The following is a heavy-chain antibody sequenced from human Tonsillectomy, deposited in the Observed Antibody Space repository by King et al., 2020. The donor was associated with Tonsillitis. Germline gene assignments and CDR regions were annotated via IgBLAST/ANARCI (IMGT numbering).Heavy chain of an antibody. Sequence: VQLQESGPGLVKPSETLSLNCTVTGGSISSYYWSWIRQPPGKGLEWIGYIYYSGSTNYNPSLKGRVTISVDTSKNQFSLKLSSVTAADTAVYYCARENGCYHRHFDYWGQGTLVTVSS. D-gene: IGHD2-15*01. J-gene: IGHJ4*02. CDR1: GGSISSYY. CDR2: IYYSGST. V-gene: IGHV4-59*01. CDR3: ARENGCYHRHFDY.